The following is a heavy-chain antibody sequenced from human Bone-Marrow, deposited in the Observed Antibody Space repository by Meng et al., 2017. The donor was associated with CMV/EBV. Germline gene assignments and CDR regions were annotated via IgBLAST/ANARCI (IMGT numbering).Heavy chain of an antibody. CDR1: GFTFSSYS. D-gene: IGHD4-23*01. CDR2: ISSSSSYI. Sequence: GGSLRLSCAASGFTFSSYSMNWVRQAPGKGLEWVSSISSSSSYIYYADSVKGRFTISRDNAKNSLYLQMNSLRAEDTAVYYCARSRVVTPRNWFDPWGQGTLVTVSS. V-gene: IGHV3-21*01. CDR3: ARSRVVTPRNWFDP. J-gene: IGHJ5*02.